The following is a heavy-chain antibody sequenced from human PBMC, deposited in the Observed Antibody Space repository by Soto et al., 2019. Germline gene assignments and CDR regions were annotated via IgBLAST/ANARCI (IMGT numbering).Heavy chain of an antibody. V-gene: IGHV1-69*01. CDR2: IIPLFGTA. Sequence: QVQLVQSGADVKKPGSSVKVSCQASGVTFSSETLGWVRQAPGQGLEWVGGIIPLFGTASYAQKFQGRVTITADESTSTGYMELSSLRSDDAAVYFCATELGEYPASPFDAWGQGTLVTVSS. J-gene: IGHJ4*02. CDR3: ATELGEYPASPFDA. D-gene: IGHD4-17*01. CDR1: GVTFSSET.